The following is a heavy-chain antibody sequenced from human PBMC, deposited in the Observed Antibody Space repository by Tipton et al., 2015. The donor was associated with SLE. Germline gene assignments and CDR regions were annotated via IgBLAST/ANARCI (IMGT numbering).Heavy chain of an antibody. J-gene: IGHJ2*01. Sequence: TLSLTCTVSGGSISSYYWSWIRQPPGKGLEWIGSIYYSGSTYYNPSLKSRVTISVDTSKNQFSLKLSSVTAADTAVYYCATLLNCGGDCYSSWYFDLWGRGTLVTVSS. CDR1: GGSISSYY. V-gene: IGHV4-59*04. D-gene: IGHD2-21*01. CDR3: ATLLNCGGDCYSSWYFDL. CDR2: IYYSGST.